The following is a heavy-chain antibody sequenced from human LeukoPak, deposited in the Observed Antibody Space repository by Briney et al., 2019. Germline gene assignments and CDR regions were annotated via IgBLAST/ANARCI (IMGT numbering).Heavy chain of an antibody. CDR3: AKDERNWNYNLASQTYD. V-gene: IGHV3-23*01. D-gene: IGHD1-7*01. J-gene: IGHJ4*02. CDR1: QFNFNNFG. Sequence: GGSLRLSCGTSQFNFNNFGMTWVRQAPAKGLEWVSSISNSGGAQYSDSVQGRFTISRDNSKNTLFLQMNSLRAEDTAVYYCAKDERNWNYNLASQTYDWGQGTLVTVSS. CDR2: ISNSGGAQ.